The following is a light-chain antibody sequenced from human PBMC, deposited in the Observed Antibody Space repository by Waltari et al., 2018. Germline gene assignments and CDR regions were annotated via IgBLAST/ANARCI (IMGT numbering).Light chain of an antibody. CDR2: ANT. CDR3: QSYDSSLSGL. CDR1: NSNIGAGYD. V-gene: IGLV1-40*01. Sequence: QSVLTQPPSVSGAPGQRVTLSCTGSNSNIGAGYDVHWYQQLPGTAPKLLIYANTNRPSGVPDRFSGSKSGTSASLAITGLQAEDEADYYCQSYDSSLSGLFGGGTKLTVL. J-gene: IGLJ3*02.